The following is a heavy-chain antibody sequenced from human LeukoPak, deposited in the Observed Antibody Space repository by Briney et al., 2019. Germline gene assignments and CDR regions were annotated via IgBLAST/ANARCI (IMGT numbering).Heavy chain of an antibody. D-gene: IGHD6-13*01. CDR3: ARDFLTSSWYSQSCFDF. V-gene: IGHV4-4*07. CDR2: IYTTGST. J-gene: IGHJ4*02. CDR1: GGSINSLY. Sequence: PSETLSLTCTVSGGSINSLYWSWVRQAAGKGLEWIGRIYTTGSTNYNPSLKSRVTMSVDKSKNQFSLNLTSVTAADTAIYFCARDFLTSSWYSQSCFDFWGQGALVTVSS.